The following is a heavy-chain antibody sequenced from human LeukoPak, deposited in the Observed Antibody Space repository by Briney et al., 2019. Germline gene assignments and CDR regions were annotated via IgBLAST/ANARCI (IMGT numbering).Heavy chain of an antibody. CDR3: AREFCSSTNCYFDY. CDR1: GFTFSSDW. V-gene: IGHV3-7*01. CDR2: INPDGSEK. D-gene: IGHD2-2*01. J-gene: IGHJ4*02. Sequence: GGSLRLSCAVSGFTFSSDWMIWVRQAPGKGLEWVANINPDGSEKNYVDSVKGRFTISRDNAKNSLYLQMNSLRAEDTAVYYCAREFCSSTNCYFDYWGQGTLVTVSS.